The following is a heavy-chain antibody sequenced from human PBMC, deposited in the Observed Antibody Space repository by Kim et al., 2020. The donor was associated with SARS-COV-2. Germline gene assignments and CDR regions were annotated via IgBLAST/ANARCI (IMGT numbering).Heavy chain of an antibody. D-gene: IGHD3-10*01. Sequence: DSVKGRFTISRDNSKNTLYLQMNSLRAEDTAVYYCARGPDYYYGSGAIDYWGQGTLVTVSS. V-gene: IGHV3-30*07. CDR3: ARGPDYYYGSGAIDY. J-gene: IGHJ4*02.